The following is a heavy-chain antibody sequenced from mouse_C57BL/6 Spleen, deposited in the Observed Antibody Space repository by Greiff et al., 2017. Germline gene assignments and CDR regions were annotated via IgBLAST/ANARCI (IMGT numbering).Heavy chain of an antibody. CDR3: ASPYYGGSSSYDFDY. CDR2: IYPGDGDT. J-gene: IGHJ2*01. Sequence: QVQLQQSGPELVKPGASVKISCKASGYAFSSSWMNWVKQRPGKGLEWIGRIYPGDGDTNYNGKFKGKATLTGDKSSSTAYMQLSSLTSEDAAVYFCASPYYGGSSSYDFDYWGQGTTLTVSS. D-gene: IGHD1-1*01. V-gene: IGHV1-82*01. CDR1: GYAFSSSW.